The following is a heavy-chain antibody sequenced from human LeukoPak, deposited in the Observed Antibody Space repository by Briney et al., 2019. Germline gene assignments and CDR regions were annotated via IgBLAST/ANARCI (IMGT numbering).Heavy chain of an antibody. D-gene: IGHD2-15*01. CDR2: IKQDGREK. CDR1: GFTFSSYW. Sequence: PGGSLRLSCAASGFTFSSYWMSWVRQAPGKGLEWVANIKQDGREKYYVDSVKGRLTISRDNAKNSLYLQMNSLRAEGTAVYYCARGTDIVVVVAATTSYYFDYWGQGTLVTVSS. V-gene: IGHV3-7*01. J-gene: IGHJ4*02. CDR3: ARGTDIVVVVAATTSYYFDY.